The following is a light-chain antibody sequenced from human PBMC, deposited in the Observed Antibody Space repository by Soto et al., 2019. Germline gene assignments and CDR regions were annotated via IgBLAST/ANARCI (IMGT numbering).Light chain of an antibody. CDR2: DTS. V-gene: IGKV3-15*01. Sequence: EIVMTQSPATLSGSPGERATLSCRASQSVRTNLAWYQQKPGQPPRLLIYDTSTRATGVPARFSGSRSGPEFTLTINSLQSEDFAIYYCQPYNNWPLTFGGGTKVESK. J-gene: IGKJ4*01. CDR3: QPYNNWPLT. CDR1: QSVRTN.